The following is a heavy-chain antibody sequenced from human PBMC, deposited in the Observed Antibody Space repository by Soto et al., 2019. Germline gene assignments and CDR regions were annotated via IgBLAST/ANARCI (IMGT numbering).Heavy chain of an antibody. D-gene: IGHD3-22*01. CDR3: ARDYYDSSGYYSYYGMDV. J-gene: IGHJ6*02. V-gene: IGHV1-2*02. Sequence: ASVKVSCKASGYTFTGYYMHWVRQAPGQGLEWMGWINPNSGGTNYAQKFQGRVTMTRDTSISTAYMELSRLRSDDTAVYYCARDYYDSSGYYSYYGMDVWGQGTTVTVSS. CDR2: INPNSGGT. CDR1: GYTFTGYY.